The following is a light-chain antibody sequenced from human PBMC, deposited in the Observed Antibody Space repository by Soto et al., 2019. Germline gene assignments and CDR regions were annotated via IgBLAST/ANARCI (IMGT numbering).Light chain of an antibody. Sequence: IVLTHSPDTLSFSQMERATLYVSASQSVSTRYLAWYQQKPGQAPRLLIYGASSRATGIPDRFSGSGSGTDFTLTISRLEPEDFAVYYCQQYGSSPRTFGQGTRLEIK. CDR3: QQYGSSPRT. J-gene: IGKJ5*01. CDR1: QSVSTRY. V-gene: IGKV3-20*01. CDR2: GAS.